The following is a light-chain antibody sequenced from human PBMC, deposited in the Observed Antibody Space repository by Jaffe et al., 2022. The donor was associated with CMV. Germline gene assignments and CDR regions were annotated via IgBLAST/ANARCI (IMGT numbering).Light chain of an antibody. CDR1: ALSRKY. CDR3: CSTDNSANYWV. CDR2: EDK. V-gene: IGLV3-10*01. J-gene: IGLJ3*02. Sequence: SYDLTQPPSVSVSPGQTARITCSGDALSRKYAYWYQQRSGQAPVLVIYEDKIRPSGIPERFSGSSSGTMVTLTITGAQVDDEADYFCCSTDNSANYWVFGGGTKLTVL.